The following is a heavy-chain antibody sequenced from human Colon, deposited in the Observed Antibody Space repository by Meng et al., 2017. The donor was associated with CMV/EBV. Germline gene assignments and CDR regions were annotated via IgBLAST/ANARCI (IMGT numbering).Heavy chain of an antibody. CDR2: INSNSGAT. CDR3: ARDPSGSRVPFDY. J-gene: IGHJ4*02. D-gene: IGHD1-26*01. Sequence: VQLVQSGAEVKKPGASVKVSCKASGYTFSDYHRHWVRQAPGQGLEWMGWINSNSGATDYAQKFQGRLTMTRDTSITTVYMELSSLRSDDTAVYYCARDPSGSRVPFDYWGQGSLVTVSS. CDR1: GYTFSDYH. V-gene: IGHV1-2*02.